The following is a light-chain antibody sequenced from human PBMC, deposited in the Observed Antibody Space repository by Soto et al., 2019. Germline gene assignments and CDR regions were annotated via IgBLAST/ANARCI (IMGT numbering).Light chain of an antibody. J-gene: IGLJ2*01. CDR3: SSYTSSSTVV. CDR2: EVS. Sequence: QSALTQPASVSGSFGQSITISCTGTGSDIGGYNYVSWYQQHPGKAPKVMIYEVSIRPSGVSNRFSGSKSGNTASLTISGLQAEDEADYYCSSYTSSSTVVFGGGTKLTVL. V-gene: IGLV2-14*01. CDR1: GSDIGGYNY.